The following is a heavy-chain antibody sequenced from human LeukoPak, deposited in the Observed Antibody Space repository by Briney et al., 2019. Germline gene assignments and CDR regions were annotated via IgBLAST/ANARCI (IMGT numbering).Heavy chain of an antibody. CDR1: GHSFTNYW. J-gene: IGHJ4*02. CDR3: ARQEVGALAGTGGYFDY. CDR2: IYPGDSDT. V-gene: IGHV5-51*01. Sequence: GESLKISCDVSGHSFTNYWIGWVRQMPGKGLEWMGIIYPGDSDTKYSPSFQGQVTISADKSISTAYLQWSSLKASDTATYYCARQEVGALAGTGGYFDYWGQGTLVTVSS. D-gene: IGHD6-19*01.